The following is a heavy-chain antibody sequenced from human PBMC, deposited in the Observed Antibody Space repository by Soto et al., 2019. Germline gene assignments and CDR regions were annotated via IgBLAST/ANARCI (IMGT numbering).Heavy chain of an antibody. CDR2: IYPGDSDT. CDR3: ALQQLADNYYYGMDV. D-gene: IGHD6-13*01. V-gene: IGHV5-51*01. CDR1: GYSFTSYW. Sequence: GESLKISCKGSGYSFTSYWIGWVRQMPGKGLEWMGIIYPGDSDTRYSPSFQGQVTISADKSISTAYLQWSSLKASDTAMYYCALQQLADNYYYGMDVWGQGTTVTVSS. J-gene: IGHJ6*02.